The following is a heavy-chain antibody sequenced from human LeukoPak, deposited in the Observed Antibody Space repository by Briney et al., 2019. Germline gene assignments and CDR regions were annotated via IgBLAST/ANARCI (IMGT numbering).Heavy chain of an antibody. Sequence: SETLSLTCAVSGGSISSSDWWSWVRQPPGKGLEWIGEIYHSGSTNYNPSLKSRVTISVDKSKNQFSLKLSSVTAADTAVYYCARGAYYYVSRGRIVYYFDYWGQGTLVTVSS. CDR2: IYHSGST. J-gene: IGHJ4*02. D-gene: IGHD3-10*02. CDR1: GGSISSSDW. CDR3: ARGAYYYVSRGRIVYYFDY. V-gene: IGHV4-4*02.